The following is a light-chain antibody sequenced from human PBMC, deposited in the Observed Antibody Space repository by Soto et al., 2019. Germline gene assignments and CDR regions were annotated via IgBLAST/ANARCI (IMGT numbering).Light chain of an antibody. CDR3: QQYGSAPLWT. CDR2: GAS. Sequence: VLMPSPGTLSLSPGERSNLSCRASQSVSSSYLAWYQQKPGQAPRLLIYGASSRATGIPDRFSGSGSGTDFTLTISRLEPEDFAVYYCQQYGSAPLWTFGQGTKVDIK. J-gene: IGKJ1*01. CDR1: QSVSSSY. V-gene: IGKV3-20*01.